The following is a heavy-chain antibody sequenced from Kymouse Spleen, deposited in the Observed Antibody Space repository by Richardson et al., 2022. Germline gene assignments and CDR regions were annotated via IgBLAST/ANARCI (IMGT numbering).Heavy chain of an antibody. V-gene: IGHV4-39*01. CDR3: ARLYSSGRLNWFDP. J-gene: IGHJ5*02. D-gene: IGHD6-19*01. CDR2: IYYSGST. CDR1: GGSISSSSYY. Sequence: QLQLQESGPGLVKPSETLSLTCTVSGGSISSSSYYWGWIRQPPGKGLEWIGSIYYSGSTYYNPSLKSRVTISVDTSKNQFSLKLSSVTAADTAVYYCARLYSSGRLNWFDPWGQGTLVTVSS.